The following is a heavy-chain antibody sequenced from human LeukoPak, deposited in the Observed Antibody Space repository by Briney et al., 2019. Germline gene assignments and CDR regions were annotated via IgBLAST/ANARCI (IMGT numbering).Heavy chain of an antibody. J-gene: IGHJ4*02. CDR1: GFTFSSYA. D-gene: IGHD1-26*01. V-gene: IGHV3-23*01. Sequence: PGGSLRLSCAVSGFTFSSYAMSWVRQAPGKGLEWVSFISGSGGRTYYADSVKGRFTISRDNSKNTLYLQMNSLRAEDTAVYYCAKFSWAPPQIDRIVGATSGEDYWGQGTLVTVSS. CDR2: ISGSGGRT. CDR3: AKFSWAPPQIDRIVGATSGEDY.